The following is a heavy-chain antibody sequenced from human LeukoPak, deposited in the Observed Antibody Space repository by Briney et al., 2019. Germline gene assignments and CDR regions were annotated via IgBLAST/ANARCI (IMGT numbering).Heavy chain of an antibody. CDR1: GLTFSNYY. D-gene: IGHD3-22*01. J-gene: IGHJ4*02. Sequence: GGSLRLSCAASGLTFSNYYMTWIRQAPGKGLEWVSYISSSASNIYYADSVKGRFTISRDNAKNSLYLQINSLRAEDTAVYYCAKDLMYYYDSSGFVNDYWGQGTLVTVSS. CDR2: ISSSASNI. CDR3: AKDLMYYYDSSGFVNDY. V-gene: IGHV3-11*01.